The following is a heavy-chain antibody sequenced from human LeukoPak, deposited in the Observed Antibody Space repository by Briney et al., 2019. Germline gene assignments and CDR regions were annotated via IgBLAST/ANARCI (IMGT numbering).Heavy chain of an antibody. J-gene: IGHJ4*02. V-gene: IGHV3-30*18. CDR2: ISWDGSNK. Sequence: PGRSLRLSCAASGFSFNSYGMHWVRQAPGKGLEWVAVISWDGSNKYYADSVKGRFTISRDNSKHTLDLQMNSLRAEDTAVYYCAKEDSSGPQWGQGTLVTVSS. CDR3: AKEDSSGPQ. D-gene: IGHD3-22*01. CDR1: GFSFNSYG.